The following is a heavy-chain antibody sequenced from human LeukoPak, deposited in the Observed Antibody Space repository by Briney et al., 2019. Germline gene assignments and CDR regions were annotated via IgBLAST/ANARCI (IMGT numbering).Heavy chain of an antibody. CDR1: GFTLSTYG. CDR2: ISPSGGAI. V-gene: IGHV3-21*01. Sequence: GGSLRLSCAASGFTLSTYGMSWVRQARGRGLEWVSSISPSGGAIFYAESLRGRFTISRDNAKNSLFLQMNTLRAEDTAVYFCASGIRERGFDYWGQGTLVTVSS. D-gene: IGHD1-1*01. J-gene: IGHJ4*02. CDR3: ASGIRERGFDY.